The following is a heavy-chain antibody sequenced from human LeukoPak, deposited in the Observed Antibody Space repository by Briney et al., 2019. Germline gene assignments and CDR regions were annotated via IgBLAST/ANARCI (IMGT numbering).Heavy chain of an antibody. CDR1: GFTFSRYA. CDR3: VTYSGPGAFDI. V-gene: IGHV3-21*01. Sequence: GGSLRLSCTASGFTFSRYAMNWVRQAPGKGLEWVSSISSSSSYIYYADSLKGRFTISRDNAKNSLYLQMNSLRAEDTAVYYCVTYSGPGAFDIWGQGTMVTVSS. CDR2: ISSSSSYI. D-gene: IGHD5-12*01. J-gene: IGHJ3*02.